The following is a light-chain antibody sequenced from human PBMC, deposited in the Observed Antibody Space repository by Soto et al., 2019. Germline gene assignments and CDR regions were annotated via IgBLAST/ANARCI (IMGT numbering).Light chain of an antibody. Sequence: DLQMTQSPSSLSASVGDRDTITCRASQSISSYLNWYQQKPGKAPKLLIYAASSLQSGVPSRFSGSGSGTDFTLTISSLQPEDFATYYCQQSYSTPRTFGQGTKVEIK. V-gene: IGKV1-39*01. J-gene: IGKJ1*01. CDR1: QSISSY. CDR2: AAS. CDR3: QQSYSTPRT.